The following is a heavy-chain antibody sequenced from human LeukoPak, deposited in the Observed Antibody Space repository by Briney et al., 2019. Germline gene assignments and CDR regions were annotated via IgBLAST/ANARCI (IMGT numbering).Heavy chain of an antibody. D-gene: IGHD3-10*01. Sequence: GGSLRLSCTASGFTFGDYAMSWVRQAPGKGLEWVGFIRSKAYGGTTEYAASVKGGFTISRDDSKSIAYLQMNSLKTEDTAVYYCTRDDETMVRGVYDYWGQGTLVTVSS. V-gene: IGHV3-49*04. J-gene: IGHJ4*02. CDR2: IRSKAYGGTT. CDR1: GFTFGDYA. CDR3: TRDDETMVRGVYDY.